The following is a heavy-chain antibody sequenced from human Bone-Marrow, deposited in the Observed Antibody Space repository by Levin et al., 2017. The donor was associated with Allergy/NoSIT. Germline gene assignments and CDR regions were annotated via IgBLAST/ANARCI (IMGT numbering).Heavy chain of an antibody. CDR1: GDSVGSSRYY. J-gene: IGHJ4*02. Sequence: SETLSLTCSVSGDSVGSSRYYWGWVRQPPGTGLQWIGTVYYSGTTDYNPSLKSRVATSLDASKNQLSLQLTSVTAADTAVYYCARLADYVWGSYRTDFDYWGQGILVIVSS. CDR3: ARLADYVWGSYRTDFDY. CDR2: VYYSGTT. D-gene: IGHD3-16*02. V-gene: IGHV4-39*01.